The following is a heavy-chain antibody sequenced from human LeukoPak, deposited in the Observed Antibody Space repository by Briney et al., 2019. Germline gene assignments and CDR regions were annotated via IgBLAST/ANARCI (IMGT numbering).Heavy chain of an antibody. D-gene: IGHD5-24*01. J-gene: IGHJ4*02. Sequence: PGGSLRLSCAASGFTFSSYGMNWVRQAPGKGLEWVSSISTSSSYIYYADSMKGRFTISRDNAKNSLYLQMNSLRAEDTAVYYCASARSPSKGERWLQFLWGQGTLVTVSS. V-gene: IGHV3-21*01. CDR1: GFTFSSYG. CDR3: ASARSPSKGERWLQFL. CDR2: ISTSSSYI.